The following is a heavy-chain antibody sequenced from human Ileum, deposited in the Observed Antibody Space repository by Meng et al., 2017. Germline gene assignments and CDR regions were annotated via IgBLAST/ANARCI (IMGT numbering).Heavy chain of an antibody. CDR3: ARGYSVSYGKLDY. D-gene: IGHD1-26*01. Sequence: HVQLQDPGPGRVKPLETLSLPCTVSGGSISTYYWSWIRQPPGKGLEWIGYIDYSESTNYTPSLQSRVTLSVDTSKNQFSLKLSSVTAADTAVYYCARGYSVSYGKLDYWGQGTLVTVSS. J-gene: IGHJ4*02. V-gene: IGHV4-59*01. CDR1: GGSISTYY. CDR2: IDYSEST.